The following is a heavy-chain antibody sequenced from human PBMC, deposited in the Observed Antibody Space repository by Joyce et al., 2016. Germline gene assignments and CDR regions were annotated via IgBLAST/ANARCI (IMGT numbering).Heavy chain of an antibody. CDR2: IANDGKNK. CDR3: AKDRETSAVLDF. CDR1: GFTFRSYG. V-gene: IGHV3-30*18. Sequence: QAQLVESGGGVVQPGRSLRLSCAVSGFTFRSYGMHWVRQATGKGLEWGAVIANDGKNKNYADSVKGRFTVSRDNSKKILSLQMNSLRPEDTAVYYCAKDRETSAVLDFWGQGTPVTVSS. J-gene: IGHJ4*02. D-gene: IGHD6-25*01.